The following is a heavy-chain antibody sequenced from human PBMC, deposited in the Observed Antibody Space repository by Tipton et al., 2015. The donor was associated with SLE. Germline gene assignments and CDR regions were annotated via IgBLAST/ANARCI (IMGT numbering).Heavy chain of an antibody. J-gene: IGHJ4*02. CDR1: GGSIRSTGYY. D-gene: IGHD3-3*01. V-gene: IGHV4-31*02. CDR3: ARGILEWSVY. Sequence: LRLSCTVSGGSIRSTGYYWSWIRQRPGKGLEWIGYTYHTGSTYYNPSLKSRVTISVDTSNNQFSLKLSSVTAANAAVYYCARGILEWSVYWGQGTLVTVSS. CDR2: TYHTGST.